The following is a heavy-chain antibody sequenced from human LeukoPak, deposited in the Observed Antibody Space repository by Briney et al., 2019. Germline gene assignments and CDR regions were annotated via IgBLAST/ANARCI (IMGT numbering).Heavy chain of an antibody. CDR1: GGSFSGYY. CDR3: ARDLPSYYYGMDV. V-gene: IGHV4-34*01. J-gene: IGHJ6*02. Sequence: SETLSLTCAVYGGSFSGYYWSWIRQPPGKGLEWIGEINHSGSTNYNPSLKSRVTISVDTSKNQFSLKLSSVTAADTAVYYCARDLPSYYYGMDVWGQGTTVTVSS. CDR2: INHSGST.